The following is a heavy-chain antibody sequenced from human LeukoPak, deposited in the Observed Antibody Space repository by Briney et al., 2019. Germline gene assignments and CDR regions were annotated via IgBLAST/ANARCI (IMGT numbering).Heavy chain of an antibody. CDR1: GYGFTSYW. CDR2: IYPGDSDT. V-gene: IGHV5-51*03. D-gene: IGHD4-17*01. CDR3: ASGSSYGDYVGNYFDY. Sequence: GESLKISCKGSGYGFTSYWIGWVRQMPGKGLEWMGIIYPGDSDTRYSPSFQGQVTISADKSISTAYLQWSSLKASDAAMYYCASGSSYGDYVGNYFDYWGQGTLVTVSS. J-gene: IGHJ4*02.